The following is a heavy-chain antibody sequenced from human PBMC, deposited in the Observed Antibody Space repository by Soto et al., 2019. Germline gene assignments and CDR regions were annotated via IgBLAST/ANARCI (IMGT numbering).Heavy chain of an antibody. Sequence: PGESLKISCAASGFTFSDYYMSWIRQAPGKGLDWVAHISGSGTTIYYADSVKGRFTVSRDNAKNSLFLQMTSLRADDTGVYYCAREGWPLLQTGMDVWGQGTTVTVSS. J-gene: IGHJ6*02. CDR2: ISGSGTTI. CDR3: AREGWPLLQTGMDV. D-gene: IGHD2-15*01. CDR1: GFTFSDYY. V-gene: IGHV3-11*01.